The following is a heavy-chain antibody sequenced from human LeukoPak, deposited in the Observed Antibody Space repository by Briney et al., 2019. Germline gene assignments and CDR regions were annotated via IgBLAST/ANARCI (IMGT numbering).Heavy chain of an antibody. CDR2: FDPEDVET. D-gene: IGHD2/OR15-2a*01. CDR1: GNTFTDLS. J-gene: IGHJ4*02. CDR3: ATDFYRGRQFDY. Sequence: ASVKVSCKVSGNTFTDLSMNWVRQAPGKGLEWMGGFDPEDVETIYAQKFQGRVTMTEDTSTATAYMDPSSLRPDDTAVYYCATDFYRGRQFDYWGQGTLVTVSS. V-gene: IGHV1-24*01.